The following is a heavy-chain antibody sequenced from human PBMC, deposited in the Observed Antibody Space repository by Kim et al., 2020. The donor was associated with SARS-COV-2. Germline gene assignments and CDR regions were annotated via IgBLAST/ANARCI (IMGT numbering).Heavy chain of an antibody. CDR2: IIPIFGTA. CDR1: GGTFSSYA. J-gene: IGHJ6*02. D-gene: IGHD4-17*01. V-gene: IGHV1-69*13. CDR3: ARELGGFVDYGGNPYYYYYGMDV. Sequence: SVKVSCKASGGTFSSYAISWVRQAPGQGLEWMGGIIPIFGTANYAQKFQGRVTITADESTSTAYMELSSLRSEDTAVYYCARELGGFVDYGGNPYYYYYGMDVWGQGTTVTVSS.